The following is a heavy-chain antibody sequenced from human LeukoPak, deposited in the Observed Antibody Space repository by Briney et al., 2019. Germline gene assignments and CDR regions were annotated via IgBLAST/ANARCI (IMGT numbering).Heavy chain of an antibody. Sequence: KPSETLSLTCAVSGGSISSSNWWSWVRQPPGKGLEWIGEIYHSGSTNYNPSLKSRVTISVDKSKNQFSLKLSSVTAADTAVYYCARGSRDYYDSSGTIFDYWGQGTLVTVSS. J-gene: IGHJ4*02. V-gene: IGHV4-4*02. CDR2: IYHSGST. CDR1: GGSISSSNW. CDR3: ARGSRDYYDSSGTIFDY. D-gene: IGHD3-22*01.